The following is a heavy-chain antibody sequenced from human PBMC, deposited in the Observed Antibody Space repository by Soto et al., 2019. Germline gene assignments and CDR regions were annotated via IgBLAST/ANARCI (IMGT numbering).Heavy chain of an antibody. CDR3: ARVLPGAEAWFGA. CDR1: GGTFSSYG. CDR2: ISLYSDGT. V-gene: IGHV1-18*01. D-gene: IGHD2-2*01. Sequence: ASVKLSCKASGGTFSSYGITWVRQAPGQPLEWLGWISLYSDGTNYAQKFQGRVSMTTDTSTTTAYMELRSLRSDDTAVYYCARVLPGAEAWFGACGQGTLVTVSS. J-gene: IGHJ5*02.